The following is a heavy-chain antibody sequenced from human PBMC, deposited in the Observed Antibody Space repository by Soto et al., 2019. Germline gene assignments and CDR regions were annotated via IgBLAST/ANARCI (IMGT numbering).Heavy chain of an antibody. CDR1: GGTFSSYA. V-gene: IGHV1-69*01. CDR2: IIPIFGTA. D-gene: IGHD4-17*01. J-gene: IGHJ6*02. Sequence: QVQLVQSGAEVKKPGSSVKVSCKASGGTFSSYAISWVRQAPGQGLEWMGGIIPIFGTANYAQKFQGRVTITADESTSTAYMALSSLRSEDTAVYYCARDEGDYGDYPDSWSYYYGMDVWGQGTTVTVSS. CDR3: ARDEGDYGDYPDSWSYYYGMDV.